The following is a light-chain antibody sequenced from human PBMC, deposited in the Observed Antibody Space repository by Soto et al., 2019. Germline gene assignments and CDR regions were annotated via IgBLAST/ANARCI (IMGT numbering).Light chain of an antibody. CDR2: GVS. V-gene: IGKV1-5*01. J-gene: IGKJ1*01. Sequence: DIQMTQSPSTLSASVGDRVTITCRASQSVGRFLAWYQQQPGKAPKLLIYGVSTLESGVPSRFSGFGSGTEFTLSISSLQPGDFGTYYCQQFYKGWTFGQGTRV. CDR1: QSVGRF. CDR3: QQFYKGWT.